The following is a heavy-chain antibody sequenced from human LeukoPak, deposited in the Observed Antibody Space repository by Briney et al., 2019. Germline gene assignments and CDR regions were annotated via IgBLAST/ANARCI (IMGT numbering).Heavy chain of an antibody. D-gene: IGHD6-19*01. V-gene: IGHV3-48*03. CDR3: ATKVAGTSHFSY. Sequence: GGSLRLSCAASGFXFSSYEMNWVRQAPGKGLEWISYISSSGSSIQHADSVKGRFTISRDNAKNSLYLQMNSLRAEDTAVYYCATKVAGTSHFSYWGQGTLVTVSS. CDR2: ISSSGSSI. CDR1: GFXFSSYE. J-gene: IGHJ4*02.